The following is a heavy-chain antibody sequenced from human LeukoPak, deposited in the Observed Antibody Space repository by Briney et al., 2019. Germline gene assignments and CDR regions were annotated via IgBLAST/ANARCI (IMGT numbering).Heavy chain of an antibody. V-gene: IGHV4-38-2*02. CDR3: ARDSVSKYCSGGRCDTYYFDY. Sequence: SETLSLTCAVSGYSISSGYYWGWIRQPPGKGLEWIGSIYHSGSTYYNPSLKSRVTIPVDTSKNQFSLKLSSVTAADTAVYYCARDSVSKYCSGGRCDTYYFDYWGQGTLVTVSS. CDR1: GYSISSGYY. D-gene: IGHD2-15*01. J-gene: IGHJ4*02. CDR2: IYHSGST.